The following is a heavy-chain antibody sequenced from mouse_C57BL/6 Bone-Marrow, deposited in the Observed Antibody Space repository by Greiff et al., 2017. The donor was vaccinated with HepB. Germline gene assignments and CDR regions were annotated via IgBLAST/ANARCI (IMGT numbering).Heavy chain of an antibody. J-gene: IGHJ3*01. V-gene: IGHV1-52*01. D-gene: IGHD2-1*01. Sequence: VQLQQPGAELVRPGSSVKLSCKASGYTFTSYWMHWVKQRPIQGLEWIGNIDPSDSETHYNQKFKDKATLTVDKSSSTAYMQLSSLTSEDSAVYYCARYSNGNSFAYWGQGTLVTVSA. CDR1: GYTFTSYW. CDR2: IDPSDSET. CDR3: ARYSNGNSFAY.